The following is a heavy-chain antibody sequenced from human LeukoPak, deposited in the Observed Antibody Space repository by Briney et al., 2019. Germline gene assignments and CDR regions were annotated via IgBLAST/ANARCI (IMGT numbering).Heavy chain of an antibody. V-gene: IGHV3-74*01. J-gene: IGHJ5*02. Sequence: GGSLRLSCAASGFTFSSYWMHWVRQAPGKGLVWVSRINSDGSSTSYADSVKGRFTISRDNAKNTLYLQMNSLRAEDTAVYYCARGLLWFGELLYPNNWFDPWGQGTLVTVSS. CDR1: GFTFSSYW. CDR2: INSDGSST. D-gene: IGHD3-10*01. CDR3: ARGLLWFGELLYPNNWFDP.